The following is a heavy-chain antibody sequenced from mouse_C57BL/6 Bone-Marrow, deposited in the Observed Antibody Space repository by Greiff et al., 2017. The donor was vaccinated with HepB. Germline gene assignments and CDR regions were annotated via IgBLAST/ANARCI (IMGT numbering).Heavy chain of an antibody. Sequence: EVKLEESGGGLVQPGGSLKLSCAASGFTFSDYYMYWVRQTPEKRLEWVAYISNGGGSTYYPDTVKGPFTISRDNAKNTLYLQMSRLKSEDTAMYYCARQGYYGSSYGNAMDYWGQGTSVTVSS. D-gene: IGHD1-1*01. CDR3: ARQGYYGSSYGNAMDY. CDR2: ISNGGGST. V-gene: IGHV5-12*01. J-gene: IGHJ4*01. CDR1: GFTFSDYY.